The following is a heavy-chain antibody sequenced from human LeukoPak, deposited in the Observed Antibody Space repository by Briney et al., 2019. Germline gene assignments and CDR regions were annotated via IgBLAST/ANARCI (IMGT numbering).Heavy chain of an antibody. CDR2: IYYSGST. CDR3: ARVEGTYYYDSSGYFPIVYFDY. CDR1: GGSISSYY. Sequence: SETLSLTCTVSGGSISSYYWSWIRQPPGKGLEWIGYIYYSGSTNYNPSLKSRVTISVDTSKNQFSLKLSSVTAADTAVYYCARVEGTYYYDSSGYFPIVYFDYWGQGTLVTDSS. V-gene: IGHV4-59*01. J-gene: IGHJ4*02. D-gene: IGHD3-22*01.